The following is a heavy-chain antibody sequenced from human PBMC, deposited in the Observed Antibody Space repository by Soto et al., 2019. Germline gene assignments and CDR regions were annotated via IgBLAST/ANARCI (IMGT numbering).Heavy chain of an antibody. CDR2: IYPGDSDS. V-gene: IGHV5-51*01. Sequence: GESLKISCKGSRYSVTSYWIGWVRQMPGKGLEWMGGIYPGDSDSRYSPSFQGQVTISADNSISTAYLQWSSLKASDTAMYYCARLDSGSYPYYYYYGMDVWGQGTTVTVSS. J-gene: IGHJ6*02. CDR3: ARLDSGSYPYYYYYGMDV. D-gene: IGHD1-26*01. CDR1: RYSVTSYW.